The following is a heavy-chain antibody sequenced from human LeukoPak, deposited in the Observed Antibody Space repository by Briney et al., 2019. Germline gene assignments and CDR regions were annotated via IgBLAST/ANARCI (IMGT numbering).Heavy chain of an antibody. J-gene: IGHJ5*02. Sequence: PGGSLRLSCAASGFTFSSYAMHWVRQAPGKGLEWVAVISYDGSNKYYADSVKGRFTISRDNSKNTLYLQMNSLRAEDTAVYYCARTGTQLWLWVWFDPWGQGTLVTVSS. CDR3: ARTGTQLWLWVWFDP. V-gene: IGHV3-30*01. CDR2: ISYDGSNK. CDR1: GFTFSSYA. D-gene: IGHD5-18*01.